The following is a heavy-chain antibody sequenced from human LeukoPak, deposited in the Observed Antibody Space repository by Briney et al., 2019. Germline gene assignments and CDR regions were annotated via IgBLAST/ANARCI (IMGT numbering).Heavy chain of an antibody. CDR2: ISSSSSYI. D-gene: IGHD5-18*01. Sequence: PGGSLRLSCAASGFTFSSYEMNWVRQAPGKGLEWVSSISSSSSYIYYADSVKGRFTISRDNAKNSLYLQMNSLRAEDTAVYYCALRIQLWGGGLDYWGQGTLVTVSS. CDR1: GFTFSSYE. J-gene: IGHJ4*02. V-gene: IGHV3-21*01. CDR3: ALRIQLWGGGLDY.